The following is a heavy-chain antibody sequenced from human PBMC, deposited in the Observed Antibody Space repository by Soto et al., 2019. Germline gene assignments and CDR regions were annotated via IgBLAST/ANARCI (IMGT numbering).Heavy chain of an antibody. CDR1: GGPRTGFS. D-gene: IGHD3-22*01. J-gene: IGHJ5*02. Sequence: QVQLVQSGAEVKRPGSSVKVSCRASGGPRTGFSFSWVRQAPGQGLEWGRRVLPIFERSTYAPGFQGRVTITADEYTDTAYRQLTALSVADTSMDYCVRGYYDAVGATWGQGTLITVSS. CDR3: VRGYYDAVGAT. CDR2: VLPIFERS. V-gene: IGHV1-69*18.